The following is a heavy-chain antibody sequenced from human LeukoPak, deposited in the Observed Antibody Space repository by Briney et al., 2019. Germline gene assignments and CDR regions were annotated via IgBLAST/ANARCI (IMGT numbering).Heavy chain of an antibody. CDR2: MYTGGTT. D-gene: IGHD3-22*01. CDR1: GGTISRCAYY. Sequence: SETLSLTCNVSGGTISRCAYYCSWIRQPAGKVLEWIGRMYTGGTTNYNPSLKSRVTMSLDTSKNQFSLKLNCLTVADTAVYYCARDEGGTTACVVKYLQQWGQGTQVTVSS. J-gene: IGHJ1*01. CDR3: ARDEGGTTACVVKYLQQ. V-gene: IGHV4-61*02.